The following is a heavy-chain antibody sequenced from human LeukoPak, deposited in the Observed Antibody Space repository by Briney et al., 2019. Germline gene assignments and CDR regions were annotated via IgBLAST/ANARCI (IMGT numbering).Heavy chain of an antibody. CDR1: GYSFTSYY. D-gene: IGHD2-2*01. J-gene: IGHJ3*02. CDR2: INPSGGST. CDR3: ARDHAFAFDI. V-gene: IGHV1-46*01. Sequence: ASVKVSCKASGYSFTSYYMHLVRQAPGQGLEWMGIINPSGGSTSYAQKFQGRVTMTRDTSTSTVYMELSSLRSEDTAVYYCARDHAFAFDIWGQGTMVTVSS.